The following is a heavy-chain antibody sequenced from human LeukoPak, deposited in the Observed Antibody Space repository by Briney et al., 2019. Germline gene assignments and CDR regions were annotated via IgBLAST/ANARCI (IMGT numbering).Heavy chain of an antibody. J-gene: IGHJ5*02. CDR3: GRVPRVGDIGDNWFDP. D-gene: IGHD3-16*02. CDR1: GDSITRYY. CDR2: IYYRGNSGSA. Sequence: PSETLALTCTVSGDSITRYYCSWIPQPLGKRLELIGYIYYRGNSGSAKYNPSLESRVTISVDRSNNQFFLTVNSMTAADAAVYYCGRVPRVGDIGDNWFDPWGQGIQVTVSS. V-gene: IGHV4-59*01.